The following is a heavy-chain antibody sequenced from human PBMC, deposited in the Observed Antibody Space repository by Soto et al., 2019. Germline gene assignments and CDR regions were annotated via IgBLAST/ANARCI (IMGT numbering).Heavy chain of an antibody. CDR2: IRSKANSYAT. J-gene: IGHJ5*02. D-gene: IGHD1-20*01. CDR3: TRGITGTSGYWFDP. CDR1: GFTFSGSA. V-gene: IGHV3-73*01. Sequence: GGSLRLSCAASGFTFSGSAVHWVRQASGKGLEWVGRIRSKANSYATAYAASVKGRFTISRDDSKNTAYLQMNSLKTEDTAVYYCTRGITGTSGYWFDPWGQGTLVTVSS.